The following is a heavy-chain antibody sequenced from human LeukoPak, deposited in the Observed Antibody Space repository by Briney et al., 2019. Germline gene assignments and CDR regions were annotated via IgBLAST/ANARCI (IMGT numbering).Heavy chain of an antibody. Sequence: ASVKVSCKASSYTFTNYAFTWVRQAPGQGLEWMGWISAYNGNTNYAQKLQGRVTMTTDTSTSTAYMELSSLRSEDTAVYYCARDKYYDSSGYFRFDYWGQGTLVTVSS. CDR3: ARDKYYDSSGYFRFDY. V-gene: IGHV1-18*01. D-gene: IGHD3-22*01. J-gene: IGHJ4*02. CDR1: SYTFTNYA. CDR2: ISAYNGNT.